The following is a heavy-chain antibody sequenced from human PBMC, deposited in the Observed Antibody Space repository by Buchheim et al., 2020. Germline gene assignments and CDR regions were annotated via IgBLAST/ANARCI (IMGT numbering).Heavy chain of an antibody. D-gene: IGHD1-26*01. J-gene: IGHJ6*02. CDR1: GFTFSSYG. V-gene: IGHV3-33*01. CDR3: ARDHSGELPDLYYGMDV. CDR2: IWYDGSNK. Sequence: QVQLVESGGGVVQPGRSLRLSCAASGFTFSSYGMHWVRQAPGKGLEWVAVIWYDGSNKYYADSVKGRFTISSDNSKHKLYLQMNSLRAEDTAVYYCARDHSGELPDLYYGMDVWGQGTT.